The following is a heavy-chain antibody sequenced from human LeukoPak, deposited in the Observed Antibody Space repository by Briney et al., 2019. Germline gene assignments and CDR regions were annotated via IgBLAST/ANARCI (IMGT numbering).Heavy chain of an antibody. D-gene: IGHD2-15*01. J-gene: IGHJ4*02. Sequence: ASVKVSCKASGYIFTNYGISWVRQAPGQGLEWMGWINTNTGNPTYAQGFTGRFVFSLDTSVSTAYLQISSLKAEDTAVYYCARYCSGGSCYSGWLDYWGQGTLVTVSS. CDR3: ARYCSGGSCYSGWLDY. CDR2: INTNTGNP. CDR1: GYIFTNYG. V-gene: IGHV7-4-1*02.